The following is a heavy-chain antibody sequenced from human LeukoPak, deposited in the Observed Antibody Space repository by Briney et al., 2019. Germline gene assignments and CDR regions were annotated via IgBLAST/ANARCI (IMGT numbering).Heavy chain of an antibody. Sequence: SETLSLTCAVSGDSISSDYWSWIRQPPGKGLEWIGEINHSGSTNYNPSLKSRVTISVDTSKNQFSLKLSSVTAADTAVYYCARLSGRYYFDYWGQGTLVTVSS. CDR3: ARLSGRYYFDY. D-gene: IGHD1-26*01. CDR2: INHSGST. V-gene: IGHV4-34*01. J-gene: IGHJ4*02. CDR1: GDSISSDY.